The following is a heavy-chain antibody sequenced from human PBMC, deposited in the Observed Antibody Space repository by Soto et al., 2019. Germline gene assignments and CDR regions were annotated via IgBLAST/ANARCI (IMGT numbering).Heavy chain of an antibody. CDR3: ARDQLTGPLGAFDI. V-gene: IGHV1-18*01. D-gene: IGHD1-1*01. CDR2: ISTYNGNT. J-gene: IGHJ3*02. Sequence: ASVKVSCKASGYTFTRSGISWVRQAPGQGLEWMGWISTYNGNTNYAQKLQGRVTMTTDTSTSTAYMELRSLRSDDTAVYYCARDQLTGPLGAFDIWGQGTMVT. CDR1: GYTFTRSG.